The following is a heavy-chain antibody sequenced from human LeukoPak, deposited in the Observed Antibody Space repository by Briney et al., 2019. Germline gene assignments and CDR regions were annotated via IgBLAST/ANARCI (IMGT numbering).Heavy chain of an antibody. J-gene: IGHJ6*02. Sequence: PGGSLRLSCAASGFTFSSYAMSWVRQAPGKGLEWVSAISGSGGSTYYADSVKGRFTISRDNSKNTLYLQMNSLRAEDTAVYYCAKTERPNYYYYYGMDVWGQGTTVIASS. CDR2: ISGSGGST. V-gene: IGHV3-23*01. CDR1: GFTFSSYA. CDR3: AKTERPNYYYYYGMDV.